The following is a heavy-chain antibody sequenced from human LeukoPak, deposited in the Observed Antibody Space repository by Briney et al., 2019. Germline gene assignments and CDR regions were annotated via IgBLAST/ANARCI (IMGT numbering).Heavy chain of an antibody. CDR2: MKGTGEK. CDR1: GFSFSSYA. CDR3: ARAIWASDADAVW. Sequence: PGGSLRLSCAASGFSFSSYAMSWVRQAPARGLEWVSSMKGTGEKFYADSLKGRFTLSRDDSKNTVYLQLSNLRVEDTAVYYCARAIWASDADAVWWGPGTLVTVSS. V-gene: IGHV3-23*01. J-gene: IGHJ4*02. D-gene: IGHD3-16*01.